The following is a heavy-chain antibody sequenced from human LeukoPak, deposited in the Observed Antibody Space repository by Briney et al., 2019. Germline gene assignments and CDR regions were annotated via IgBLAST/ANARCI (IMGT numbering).Heavy chain of an antibody. Sequence: PGGSLRLSCAASGFTFSSYAMHWVRQAPGKGLEWVAVISYDGSNKYYADSVKGQFTISRDNSKNTLYLQMNSLRAEDTAVYYCARSIAVAGTPFDYWGQGTLVTVSS. CDR1: GFTFSSYA. J-gene: IGHJ4*02. CDR3: ARSIAVAGTPFDY. D-gene: IGHD6-19*01. CDR2: ISYDGSNK. V-gene: IGHV3-30-3*01.